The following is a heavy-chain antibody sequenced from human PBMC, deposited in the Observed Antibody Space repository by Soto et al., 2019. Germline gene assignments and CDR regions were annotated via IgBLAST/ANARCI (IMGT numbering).Heavy chain of an antibody. J-gene: IGHJ6*03. V-gene: IGHV3-15*01. D-gene: IGHD3-10*01. CDR2: IKSKTDGGTT. CDR3: TTDRKTGSYYYYYMDV. Sequence: GGSLRLSCAASGFTFSNAWMSWVRQAPGKGLEWVGRIKSKTDGGTTDYAAPVKGRFTISRDDSKNTLYLQMNSLKTEDTAVYYCTTDRKTGSYYYYYMDVWGKGTTVTVSS. CDR1: GFTFSNAW.